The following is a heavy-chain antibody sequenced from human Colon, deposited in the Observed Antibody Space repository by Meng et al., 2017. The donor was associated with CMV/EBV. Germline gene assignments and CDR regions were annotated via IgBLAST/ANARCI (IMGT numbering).Heavy chain of an antibody. Sequence: GGSLRLSCAASGFRFRHYSMHWVRQAPGKGLEWVSLIRGDGSVRYYADSMRGRFTISRDNRRNSLFLHMNSLRPEDSALYYCVKEHDSGWPNFDSWGQGTRVTVSS. D-gene: IGHD6-19*01. CDR1: GFRFRHYS. J-gene: IGHJ4*02. CDR3: VKEHDSGWPNFDS. V-gene: IGHV3-43*01. CDR2: IRGDGSVR.